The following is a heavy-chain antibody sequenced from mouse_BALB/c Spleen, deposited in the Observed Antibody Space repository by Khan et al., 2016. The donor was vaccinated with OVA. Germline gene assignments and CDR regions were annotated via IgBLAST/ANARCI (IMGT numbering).Heavy chain of an antibody. Sequence: EVKLEESGPGLVKPSQSLSLTCTVTGYSITSGYAWNWIRQFPGNKLEWMGYISYSGGTSYNPSLKSRISITRDTSKNQFFLQLNSVTTEDTATYYCARGNYYGDYFDYWGQDTPLTVSS. CDR2: ISYSGGT. CDR1: GYSITSGYA. V-gene: IGHV3-2*02. J-gene: IGHJ2*01. D-gene: IGHD1-1*01. CDR3: ARGNYYGDYFDY.